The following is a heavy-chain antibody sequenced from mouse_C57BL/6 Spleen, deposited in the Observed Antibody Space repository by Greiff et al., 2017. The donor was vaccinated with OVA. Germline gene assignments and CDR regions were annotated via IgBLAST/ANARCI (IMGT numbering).Heavy chain of an antibody. J-gene: IGHJ1*03. CDR3: ARSSIATVVADWYFDV. Sequence: VQLKQSGPELVKPGASVKISCKASGYSFTGYYMNWVKQSPEKSLEWIGEINPSTGGTTYNQKFKAKATLTVDTSSSTAYMQLKSLTSEDSAVYYCARSSIATVVADWYFDVWGTGTTVTVSS. CDR2: INPSTGGT. V-gene: IGHV1-42*01. D-gene: IGHD1-1*01. CDR1: GYSFTGYY.